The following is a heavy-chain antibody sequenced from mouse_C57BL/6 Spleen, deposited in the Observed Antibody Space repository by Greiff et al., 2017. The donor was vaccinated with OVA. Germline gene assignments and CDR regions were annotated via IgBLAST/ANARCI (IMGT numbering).Heavy chain of an antibody. V-gene: IGHV1-39*01. CDR2: INPNYGTT. D-gene: IGHD1-1*01. CDR3: AEIITTSYYAMDY. CDR1: GYSFTDYN. Sequence: VHVKQSGPELVKPGASVKISCKASGYSFTDYNMNWVKQSNGKSLEWIGVINPNYGTTSYNQKFKGKATLTVDQSSSTAYMQLNSLTSEDSAVYYCAEIITTSYYAMDYWGQGTSVTVSS. J-gene: IGHJ4*01.